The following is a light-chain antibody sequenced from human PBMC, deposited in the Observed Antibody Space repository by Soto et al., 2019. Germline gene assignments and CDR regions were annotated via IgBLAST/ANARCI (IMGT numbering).Light chain of an antibody. J-gene: IGLJ1*01. CDR2: NVY. CDR3: SAYTVSRTYV. CDR1: SSDVGAYNF. V-gene: IGLV2-14*03. Sequence: ALTQPASVSGTPEQSITISCTGTSSDVGAYNFVSWHQQHPGKAPKLMIYNVYDRPSRISYRFSVSKSGNTASLTISGLQGEDEADYYCSAYTVSRTYVFGTGTKVTVL.